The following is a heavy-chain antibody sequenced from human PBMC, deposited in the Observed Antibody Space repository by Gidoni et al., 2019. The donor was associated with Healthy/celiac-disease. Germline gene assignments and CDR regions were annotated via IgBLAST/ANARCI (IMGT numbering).Heavy chain of an antibody. CDR1: GGSFSGYY. D-gene: IGHD4-17*01. CDR2: INHSGST. Sequence: QVQLQQCGAGLLKPSETLSLTCAVYGGSFSGYYWSWIRQPPGKGLEWIGEINHSGSTNYNPSLKSRVTISVDTSKNQFSLKLSSVTAADTAVYYCARGAWLLATTVSTFFDYWGQGTLVTVSS. J-gene: IGHJ4*02. V-gene: IGHV4-34*01. CDR3: ARGAWLLATTVSTFFDY.